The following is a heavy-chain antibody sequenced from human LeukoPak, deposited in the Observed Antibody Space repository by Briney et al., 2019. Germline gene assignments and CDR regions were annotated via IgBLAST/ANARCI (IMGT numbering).Heavy chain of an antibody. D-gene: IGHD6-19*01. CDR3: ARDVFSGWPYYYYYYMDV. CDR2: IKHEGSEK. V-gene: IGHV3-7*01. Sequence: GGSLRLSCAASGFTFSSYWMSWVRQAPGKGLNCVANIKHEGSEKYYVDSVKGRFTTSRDNAKNSLYLQMNSLRAEDTAVYYCARDVFSGWPYYYYYYMDVWGKGTTVTVSS. CDR1: GFTFSSYW. J-gene: IGHJ6*03.